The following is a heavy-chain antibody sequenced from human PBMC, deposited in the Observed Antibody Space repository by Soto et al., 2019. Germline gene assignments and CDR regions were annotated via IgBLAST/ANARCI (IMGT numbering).Heavy chain of an antibody. CDR1: GFPVRNYA. Sequence: GSLRLSCATSGFPVRNYAMSWVRQTPGKGLEWVSAIDVSGDITYYADSVKGRFTISRDNSGNTLYLQMDSLRAEDTAVYFCAKDRGWTYNCECWGQGALVTVS. CDR2: IDVSGDIT. D-gene: IGHD6-19*01. CDR3: AKDRGWTYNCEC. J-gene: IGHJ4*02. V-gene: IGHV3-23*01.